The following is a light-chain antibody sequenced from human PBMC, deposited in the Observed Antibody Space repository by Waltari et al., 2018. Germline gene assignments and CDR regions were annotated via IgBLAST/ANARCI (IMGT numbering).Light chain of an antibody. CDR1: QNLLYTSNKQNY. CDR3: QQYYSIPWT. V-gene: IGKV4-1*01. J-gene: IGKJ1*01. Sequence: DIVLTHSPGSLAGSLGERATLHCKYRQNLLYTSNKQNYLAWYQQKPEQPPKLLIYWAYTRQSGVPVRFGGSGSGTDFTLTISSLQAEDVALYYCQQYYSIPWTFGQGTKVEIK. CDR2: WAY.